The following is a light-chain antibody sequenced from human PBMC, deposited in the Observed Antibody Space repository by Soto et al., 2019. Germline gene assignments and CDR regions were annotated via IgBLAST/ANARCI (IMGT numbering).Light chain of an antibody. V-gene: IGKV1-27*01. J-gene: IGKJ3*01. CDR1: QGISNY. CDR3: QKYNSAPSFT. Sequence: DIQMTQSPSSLSASVGDRVTITCRASQGISNYLAWYQQKPGKVPKLLIYAASTLQSGVPSRFSCSRSGTDFTLTISSLQPEDVATYYCQKYNSAPSFTFGPGTKVDIK. CDR2: AAS.